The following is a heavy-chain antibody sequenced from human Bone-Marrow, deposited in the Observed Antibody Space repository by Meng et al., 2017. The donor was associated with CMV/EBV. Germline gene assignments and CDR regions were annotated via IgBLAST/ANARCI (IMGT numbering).Heavy chain of an antibody. Sequence: ASVKVSCKASGYTFTSYGISWVRRAPGQGLEWMGWISAYNGNTNYAQKLQGRVTMTTDTSTSTAYMELRSLRSDDTAVYYCARGFRSAPMITASDIWGQGTRVTVSS. CDR3: ARGFRSAPMITASDI. CDR1: GYTFTSYG. D-gene: IGHD3-22*01. V-gene: IGHV1-18*01. J-gene: IGHJ3*02. CDR2: ISAYNGNT.